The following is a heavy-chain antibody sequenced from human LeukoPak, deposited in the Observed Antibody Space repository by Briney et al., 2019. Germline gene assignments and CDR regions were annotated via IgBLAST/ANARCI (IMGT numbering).Heavy chain of an antibody. Sequence: GASVKVSCKASGYTFTSYYMHWVRQAPGQGLEWMGIINPSGGTTSYAQKFQGRVTMTRDTSTSTVYMELSSLRSEDTAVYYCAKRDLTTEFDYWGQGTLVTVSS. CDR3: AKRDLTTEFDY. CDR1: GYTFTSYY. CDR2: INPSGGTT. V-gene: IGHV1-46*01. J-gene: IGHJ4*02. D-gene: IGHD4-17*01.